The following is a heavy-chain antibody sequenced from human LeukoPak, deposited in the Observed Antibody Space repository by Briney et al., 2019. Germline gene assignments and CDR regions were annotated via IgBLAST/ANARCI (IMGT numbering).Heavy chain of an antibody. CDR3: ARGRDHYDILTGSDY. J-gene: IGHJ4*02. D-gene: IGHD3-9*01. CDR1: GGTFSSYA. V-gene: IGHV1-69*13. Sequence: AASVTVSCKASGGTFSSYAISWVRQAPGQGLEWMGGIIPIFGTANYAQKLQGRVTITADESTSTAYMELSSLRSEDTAVYYCARGRDHYDILTGSDYWGQGTLVTVSS. CDR2: IIPIFGTA.